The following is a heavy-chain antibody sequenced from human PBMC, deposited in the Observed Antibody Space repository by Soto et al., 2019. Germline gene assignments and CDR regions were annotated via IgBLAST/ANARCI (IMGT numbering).Heavy chain of an antibody. D-gene: IGHD4-17*01. CDR3: ARDDNGVNGRAFDP. CDR1: GGSISNYY. J-gene: IGHJ5*02. V-gene: IGHV4-4*07. CDR2: IYTSGNT. Sequence: SETLSLTCTVSGGSISNYYWSWIRQPAGKGLEWIGRIYTSGNTNYNPSLKGRVTMSVDMSKNQFSLKLSSVAAADTAVYYCARDDNGVNGRAFDPWGQGTPVTVSS.